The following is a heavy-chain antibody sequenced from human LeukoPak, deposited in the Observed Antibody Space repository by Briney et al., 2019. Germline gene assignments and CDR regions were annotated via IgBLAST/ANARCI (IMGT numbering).Heavy chain of an antibody. Sequence: PSETLSLTCAVYGGSFGGYYWSWIRQPPGKGLEWIGEINHSGSTNYNPSLKSRVTISVDTSKNQFSLKLSSVTAADTAVYYCARGRPSITMIVVVKYYFDYWGQGTLVTVSS. CDR1: GGSFGGYY. V-gene: IGHV4-34*01. D-gene: IGHD3-22*01. CDR3: ARGRPSITMIVVVKYYFDY. CDR2: INHSGST. J-gene: IGHJ4*02.